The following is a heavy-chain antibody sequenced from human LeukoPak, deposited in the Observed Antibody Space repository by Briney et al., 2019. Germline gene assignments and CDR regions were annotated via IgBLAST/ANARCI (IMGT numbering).Heavy chain of an antibody. CDR2: ISVYNGNT. V-gene: IGHV1-18*01. J-gene: IGHJ3*02. CDR1: GYTFTSYG. Sequence: ASVKVSCKAYGYTFTSYGISWVRQAPGQGLEWMGWISVYNGNTNYAQKLQGRVTMTTDTSTSTAYMELRSLRSDDTAVYYCARDVLLWFGEPLDAFDIWGQGTMVTVSS. CDR3: ARDVLLWFGEPLDAFDI. D-gene: IGHD3-10*01.